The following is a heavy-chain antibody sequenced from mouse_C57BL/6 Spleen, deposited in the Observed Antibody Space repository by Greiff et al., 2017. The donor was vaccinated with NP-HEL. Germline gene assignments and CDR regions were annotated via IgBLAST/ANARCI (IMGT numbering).Heavy chain of an antibody. J-gene: IGHJ3*01. Sequence: QVQLQQSGPELVKPGASVKISCKASGYAFSSSWMNWVKQRPGKGLEWIGRIYPGDGDTNYNGKFKGKATLTADKSSSTAYMQLSSLTSEDAAVYFCARPLIYYGSSYGFAYWGQGTLVTVSA. CDR2: IYPGDGDT. V-gene: IGHV1-82*01. D-gene: IGHD1-1*01. CDR1: GYAFSSSW. CDR3: ARPLIYYGSSYGFAY.